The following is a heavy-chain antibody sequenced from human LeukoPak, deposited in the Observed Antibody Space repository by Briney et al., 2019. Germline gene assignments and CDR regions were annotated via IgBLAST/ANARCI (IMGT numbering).Heavy chain of an antibody. V-gene: IGHV1-18*01. Sequence: PRGSLRLSCAASGYTFTSYGISWVRQAPGQGLEWMGWISAYNGNTNYAQKLQGRVTMTTDTSTSTAYIELRSLRSDDTAVYYCATTIRDSSAWSIDYWGQGTLVTVSS. CDR3: ATTIRDSSAWSIDY. J-gene: IGHJ4*02. CDR2: ISAYNGNT. CDR1: GYTFTSYG. D-gene: IGHD6-19*01.